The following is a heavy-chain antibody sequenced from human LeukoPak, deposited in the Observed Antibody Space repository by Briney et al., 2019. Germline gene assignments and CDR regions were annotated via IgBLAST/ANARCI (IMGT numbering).Heavy chain of an antibody. D-gene: IGHD2-2*01. V-gene: IGHV3-7*01. J-gene: IGHJ4*02. CDR2: INEDGNKK. CDR3: ARGCTSTSCYDY. CDR1: GFTFRRYW. Sequence: GGSLRLSCIASGFTFRRYWMSWVRQAPGKGLEWVANINEDGNKKYYVDSVKGRFTISRDNTKNSLYLQMNSLRAEDTALYYCARGCTSTSCYDYWGQGTLVTVSS.